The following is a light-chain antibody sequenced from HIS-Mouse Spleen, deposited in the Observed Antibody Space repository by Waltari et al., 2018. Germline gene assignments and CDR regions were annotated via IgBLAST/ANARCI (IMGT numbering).Light chain of an antibody. CDR2: RNN. CDR3: AAWDDSLSGVV. CDR1: SSTIGSNY. V-gene: IGLV1-47*01. J-gene: IGLJ2*01. Sequence: TISCSGSSSTIGSNYVYWYQQLPGTAPKLLIYRNNQRPSGVPDRFSGSKSGTSASLAISGLRSEDEADYYCAAWDDSLSGVVFGGGTKLTVL.